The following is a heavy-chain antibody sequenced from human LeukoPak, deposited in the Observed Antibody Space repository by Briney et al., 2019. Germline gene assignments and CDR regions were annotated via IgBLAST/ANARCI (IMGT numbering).Heavy chain of an antibody. CDR3: AGSSWYMGGWFDP. CDR1: GFTFSSYA. D-gene: IGHD6-13*01. V-gene: IGHV3-64*01. J-gene: IGHJ5*02. Sequence: GGSLRLSCAASGFTFSSYAMHWVRQAPGKGLEYVSAISSNGGSTYYANSVKGRFTISRDNSKNTLYLQMNSLRAEDTAVYYCAGSSWYMGGWFDPWGQGTLVTVSS. CDR2: ISSNGGST.